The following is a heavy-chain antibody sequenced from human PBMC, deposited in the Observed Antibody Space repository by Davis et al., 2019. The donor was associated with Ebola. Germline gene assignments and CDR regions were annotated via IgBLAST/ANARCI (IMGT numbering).Heavy chain of an antibody. D-gene: IGHD3-10*01. CDR2: ISYDGSNK. V-gene: IGHV3-30*03. CDR3: ARDTYYTGAHWYGMDV. CDR1: GFTFSSYG. J-gene: IGHJ6*02. Sequence: GESLKISCAAPGFTFSSYGIHWVRQAPGKGLEWVAVISYDGSNKYYADSVKGRFTISRDNSKNTLYLQMNSLRAEDTAVYYCARDTYYTGAHWYGMDVWGQGTTVTVSS.